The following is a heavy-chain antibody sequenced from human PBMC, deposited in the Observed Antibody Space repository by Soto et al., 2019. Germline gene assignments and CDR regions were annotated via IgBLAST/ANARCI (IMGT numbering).Heavy chain of an antibody. CDR3: ARGDCSSTSCYPHYFDY. CDR1: GYTFTSYD. J-gene: IGHJ4*02. CDR2: IIPIRGIA. D-gene: IGHD2-2*01. V-gene: IGHV1-69*04. Sequence: GASVKVSCKASGYTFTSYDINWVRQATGRGLEWMGRIIPIRGIANYAQKFQGRVTITADKSTSTAYMELSSLRSEDTAVYYCARGDCSSTSCYPHYFDYWGQGTLVTVSS.